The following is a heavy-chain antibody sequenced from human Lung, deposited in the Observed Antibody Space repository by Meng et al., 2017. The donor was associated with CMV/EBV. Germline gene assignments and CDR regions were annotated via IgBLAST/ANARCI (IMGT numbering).Heavy chain of an antibody. CDR1: GFSFSRYA. Sequence: GSLIVSGAASGFSFSRYACNRVPQCQGKELDWFSNISILADGTQYADSVKSRFIDTRENSKTTLYLQMNSPRVDDKAGYYCAKDYDSSRLYVSNWGQGTLVTVSS. CDR3: AKDYDSSRLYVSN. D-gene: IGHD3-22*01. CDR2: ISILADGT. V-gene: IGHV3-23*01. J-gene: IGHJ4*02.